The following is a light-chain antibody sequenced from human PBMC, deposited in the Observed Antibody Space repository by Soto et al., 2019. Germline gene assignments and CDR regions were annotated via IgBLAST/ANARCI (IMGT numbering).Light chain of an antibody. CDR2: RAS. CDR1: QNIDRW. J-gene: IGKJ2*01. Sequence: DIQMTQSPSTLSASVGDRVTITCRASQNIDRWLGWYQQKPGKDPKVVSYRASSLESGVQSSFSGSGSETEFTLTISSLQPHAFTTYYCQQYKTYTYNFAQGTKLEIK. CDR3: QQYKTYTYN. V-gene: IGKV1-5*03.